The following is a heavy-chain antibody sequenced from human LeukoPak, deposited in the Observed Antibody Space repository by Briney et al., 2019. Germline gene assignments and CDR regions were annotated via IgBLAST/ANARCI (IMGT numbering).Heavy chain of an antibody. D-gene: IGHD4-23*01. J-gene: IGHJ4*02. CDR1: GFNVNGIF. CDR3: AKGPVVTLDS. Sequence: GGSLRLSCAVSGFNVNGIFMTWFRQAPGKGLEWVSVIYVDGTTLYSDSVKGRFTISRDNSKNTLYLQMNSLRVEDTAVYYCAKGPVVTLDSWGQGTLVTVSS. CDR2: IYVDGTT. V-gene: IGHV3-53*01.